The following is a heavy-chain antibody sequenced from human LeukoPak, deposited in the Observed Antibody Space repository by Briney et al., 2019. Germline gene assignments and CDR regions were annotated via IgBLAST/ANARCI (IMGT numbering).Heavy chain of an antibody. V-gene: IGHV4-34*01. CDR3: ARPHYDFWSGYYYFDY. J-gene: IGHJ4*02. CDR2: INHSGST. D-gene: IGHD3-3*01. CDR1: GGSFSGYY. Sequence: SETLSLTCAVYGGSFSGYYWSWIRQPPGKGLEWIGEINHSGSTNYNPSLKSRVTISVDTSKNQFSLKLSSVTAADTAVYYCARPHYDFWSGYYYFDYWGQGTLVTVSS.